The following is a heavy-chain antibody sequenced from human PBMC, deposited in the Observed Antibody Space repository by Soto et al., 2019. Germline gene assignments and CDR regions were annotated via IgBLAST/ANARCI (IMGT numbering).Heavy chain of an antibody. J-gene: IGHJ4*02. CDR3: ARDLISQYFDY. Sequence: GGSLRLSCAASGFTFSSYGMHWVRQAPGKGLEWVAVIWYDGSNKYYADSVKGRFTISRDNSKNTLYLQMNSLRAEDTAVYYCARDLISQYFDYWGQGTLVTVSS. CDR2: IWYDGSNK. V-gene: IGHV3-33*01. CDR1: GFTFSSYG.